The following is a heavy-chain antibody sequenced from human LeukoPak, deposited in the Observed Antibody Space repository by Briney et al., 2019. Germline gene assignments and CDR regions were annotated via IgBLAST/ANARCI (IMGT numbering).Heavy chain of an antibody. V-gene: IGHV3-43*01. J-gene: IGHJ4*02. CDR1: GFTFDDYA. CDR2: ISWEGQTT. CDR3: TRDTDFGSPTNYFDH. D-gene: IGHD3-10*01. Sequence: PGGSLRLSCAASGFTFDDYAMHWVRQAPGKGLEWVSLISWEGQTTYYAGSVRGRFTVPRDNSKNSLFLEMKSLTTDDTAFYYCTRDTDFGSPTNYFDHWGQGTLVSVSS.